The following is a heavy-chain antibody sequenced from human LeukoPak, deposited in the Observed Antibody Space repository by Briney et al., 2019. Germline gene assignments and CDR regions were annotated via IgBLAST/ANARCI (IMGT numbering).Heavy chain of an antibody. D-gene: IGHD3-22*01. CDR2: ITPIFGTA. Sequence: SVRVSCKASGGTFSSYAISWVRQAPGQGLEWMGRITPIFGTANYAQKFQGRVTITTDESTSTAYMELSSLRSEDTAVYYCARVPIYYDSSGYYSWGQGTLVTVSS. CDR3: ARVPIYYDSSGYYS. CDR1: GGTFSSYA. J-gene: IGHJ4*02. V-gene: IGHV1-69*05.